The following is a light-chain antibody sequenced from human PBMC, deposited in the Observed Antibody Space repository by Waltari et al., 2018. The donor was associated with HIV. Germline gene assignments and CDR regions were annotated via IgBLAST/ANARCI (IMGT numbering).Light chain of an antibody. CDR2: GAS. CDR1: QSVNSN. J-gene: IGKJ1*01. V-gene: IGKV3-15*01. CDR3: QQYNNWSPWT. Sequence: EILMTQSPATLSVSPGERATLPCRASQSVNSNLAWYQQKHGQAPRLLIYGASTRATGIPARFSGSGSGTEFTLTISSLQSEDFAVYYCQQYNNWSPWTFGQGTKVEIK.